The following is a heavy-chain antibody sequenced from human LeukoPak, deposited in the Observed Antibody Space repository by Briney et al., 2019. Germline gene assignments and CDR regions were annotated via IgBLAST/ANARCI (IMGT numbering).Heavy chain of an antibody. CDR2: IIPILCIA. CDR1: GSTFSSYA. V-gene: IGHV1-69*04. CDR3: ARVRYYYGSGLYGMDV. Sequence: GAAVKLCCNASGSTFSSYAISWVRHAPGQGQEWMGRIIPILCIADYAQKFQGRVTITADKSTSTAYMELSSLRSEDTAVYYCARVRYYYGSGLYGMDVWGQGTTVTVSS. J-gene: IGHJ6*02. D-gene: IGHD3-10*01.